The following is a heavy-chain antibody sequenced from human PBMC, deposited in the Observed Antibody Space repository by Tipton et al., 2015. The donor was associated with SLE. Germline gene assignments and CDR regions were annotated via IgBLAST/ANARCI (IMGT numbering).Heavy chain of an antibody. J-gene: IGHJ2*01. CDR2: IWYDGSNK. CDR3: AKDSAGGGAHEWYFDL. Sequence: RSLRLSCAASGFTFSSYGMHWVRQAPGKGLEWVAVIWYDGSNKYYADSVKGRFTISRDNSKNTLYLQMNSLRAEDTAVYYCAKDSAGGGAHEWYFDLWGRGTLVTVSS. CDR1: GFTFSSYG. D-gene: IGHD3-16*01. V-gene: IGHV3-30*18.